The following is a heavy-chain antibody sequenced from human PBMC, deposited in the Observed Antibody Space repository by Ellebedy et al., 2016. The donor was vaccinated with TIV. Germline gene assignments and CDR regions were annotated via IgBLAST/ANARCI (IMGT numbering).Heavy chain of an antibody. J-gene: IGHJ6*02. CDR3: AGRKYYYYGMDV. CDR2: ISYDGSNK. V-gene: IGHV3-30-3*01. CDR1: GFIFSSYA. Sequence: GGSLRLSCAASGFIFSSYAMHWVRQAPGKGLEWVAVISYDGSNKYYADSVKGRFTISRDNSKNTLYLQMNSLRAEDTAVYYCAGRKYYYYGMDVWGQGTTVTVSS.